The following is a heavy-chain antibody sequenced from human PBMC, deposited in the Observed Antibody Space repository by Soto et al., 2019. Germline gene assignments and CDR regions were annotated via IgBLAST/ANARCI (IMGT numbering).Heavy chain of an antibody. Sequence: PSETLSLTCSVSSGSISSYYWSWIRQPPGKGLERIGYVYYSGSTNYNPSLKSRVTISIDTSKNQFSVRLNSVTASDTAVYYCAPLSVSLSGPYGIHVWGQGTTVTVSS. J-gene: IGHJ6*02. CDR2: VYYSGST. CDR3: APLSVSLSGPYGIHV. D-gene: IGHD2-15*01. V-gene: IGHV4-59*08. CDR1: SGSISSYY.